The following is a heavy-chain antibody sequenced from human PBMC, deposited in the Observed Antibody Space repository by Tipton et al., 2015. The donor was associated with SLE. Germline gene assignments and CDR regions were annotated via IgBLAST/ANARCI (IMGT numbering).Heavy chain of an antibody. D-gene: IGHD6-13*01. CDR3: AKEIRSSSWYYDY. V-gene: IGHV3-23*03. J-gene: IGHJ4*02. CDR2: IYSGGSST. Sequence: SLRLSCAASGFTFSSYAMSWVRQVPGKGLEWVSVIYSGGSSTYYADSVKGRFTISRDNSKNTLYLQMNSLRAEDTAVYYCAKEIRSSSWYYDYWGQGTLVTVSS. CDR1: GFTFSSYA.